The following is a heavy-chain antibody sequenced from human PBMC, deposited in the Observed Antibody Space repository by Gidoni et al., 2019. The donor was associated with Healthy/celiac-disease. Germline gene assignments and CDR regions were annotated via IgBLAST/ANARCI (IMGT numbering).Heavy chain of an antibody. CDR2: ISGSGGST. CDR1: GFTFSRYA. V-gene: IGHV3-23*01. Sequence: EVQLLESGGGLVQPGGSLRLSCAASGFTFSRYAMSWVRQAPGKGLEWVSAISGSGGSTYYADSVKGRFTISRDNSKNTLYLQMNSLRAEDTAVYYCAYVGGTIQLWLGVSFDIWGQGTMVTVSS. D-gene: IGHD5-18*01. CDR3: AYVGGTIQLWLGVSFDI. J-gene: IGHJ3*02.